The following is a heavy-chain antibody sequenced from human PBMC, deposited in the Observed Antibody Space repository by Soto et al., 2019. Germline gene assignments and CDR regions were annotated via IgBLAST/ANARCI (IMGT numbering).Heavy chain of an antibody. CDR2: IIPILGIA. J-gene: IGHJ6*03. CDR1: GGTFSSYT. CDR3: AREVKGDPRYYYYMDV. D-gene: IGHD2-21*01. Sequence: ASVKVSCKASGGTFSSYTISWVRQAPGQGLEWMGRIIPILGIANYAQKFQGRVTITADKSTSTAYMELSSLRSEDTVVYYCAREVKGDPRYYYYMDVWGKGTTVTVSS. V-gene: IGHV1-69*04.